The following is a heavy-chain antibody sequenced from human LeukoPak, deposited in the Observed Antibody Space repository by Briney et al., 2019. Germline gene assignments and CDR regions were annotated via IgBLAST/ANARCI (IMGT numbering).Heavy chain of an antibody. J-gene: IGHJ6*02. V-gene: IGHV4-30-2*01. CDR3: AIGYCSGGSCHGVYYYYGMDV. D-gene: IGHD2-15*01. Sequence: PSETLSLTCTVSGGSISSGGYYWSWIRQPPGKGLEWIGYIYHSGSTYYNSSLKSRVTISVDTSKNQFSLKLSPVTAADTAVYYCAIGYCSGGSCHGVYYYYGMDVWGQGTTVTVSS. CDR2: IYHSGST. CDR1: GGSISSGGYY.